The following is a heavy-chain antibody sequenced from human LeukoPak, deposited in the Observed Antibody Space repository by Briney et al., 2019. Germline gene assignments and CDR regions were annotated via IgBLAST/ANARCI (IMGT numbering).Heavy chain of an antibody. CDR3: ARVQWLVPGY. CDR2: INHSGST. J-gene: IGHJ4*02. V-gene: IGHV4-39*07. Sequence: SETLSLTCTVSGGSISSGGYYWSWIRQPPGKGLEWIGEINHSGSTNYNPSLKSRVTISVDTSKNQFSLKLSSVTAADTAVYYCARVQWLVPGYWGQGTLVTVSS. CDR1: GGSISSGGYY. D-gene: IGHD6-19*01.